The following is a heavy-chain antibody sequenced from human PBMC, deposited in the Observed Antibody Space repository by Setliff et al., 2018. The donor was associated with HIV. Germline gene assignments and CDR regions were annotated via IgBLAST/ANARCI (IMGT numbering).Heavy chain of an antibody. CDR3: ARSNNLISFGGAVGY. J-gene: IGHJ4*02. CDR1: GGSINAISHY. CDR2: ISYSGSD. Sequence: SETLSLTCAVSGGSINAISHYWVWIRQPPGRGLEWLGTISYSGSDHYNPSLMGRGTISLEMSRNEFSLNLTSVTATDTAVYFCARSNNLISFGGAVGYWGRGMLVTVSS. D-gene: IGHD3-16*01. V-gene: IGHV4-39*01.